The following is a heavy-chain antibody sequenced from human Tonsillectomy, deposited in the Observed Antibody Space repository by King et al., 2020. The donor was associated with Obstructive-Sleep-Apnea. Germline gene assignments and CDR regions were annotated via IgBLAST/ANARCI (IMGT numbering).Heavy chain of an antibody. J-gene: IGHJ4*02. V-gene: IGHV4-59*08. CDR1: GGSISSYY. D-gene: IGHD3-3*01. CDR2: FYYSGST. Sequence: VQLQESGPGLVKPSETLSLTCTVSGGSISSYYWSWIRQPPGKGLEWIGYFYYSGSTNYNPSLKSRVTISGDTSKNHFSLKLSPVTAADTAVYYCVRHYPYYDFWSGYYDYWGQGTLVTVSS. CDR3: VRHYPYYDFWSGYYDY.